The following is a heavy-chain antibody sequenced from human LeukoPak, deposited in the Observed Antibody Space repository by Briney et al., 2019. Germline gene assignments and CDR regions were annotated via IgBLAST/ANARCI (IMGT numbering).Heavy chain of an antibody. Sequence: GGSQRLSCAASGSTFSSYSMNWVRQAPGKGLEWVSSISSSSSYIYYADSVKGRFTISRDNAKNSLYLQMNSLRAEDTAVYYCGRGTAGTWDYWGQGTLVTVSS. CDR3: GRGTAGTWDY. V-gene: IGHV3-21*01. CDR1: GSTFSSYS. D-gene: IGHD1-1*01. CDR2: ISSSSSYI. J-gene: IGHJ4*02.